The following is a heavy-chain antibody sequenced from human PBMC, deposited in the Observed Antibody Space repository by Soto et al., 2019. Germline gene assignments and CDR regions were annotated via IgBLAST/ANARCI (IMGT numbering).Heavy chain of an antibody. CDR2: IYYN. D-gene: IGHD2-21*02. CDR3: ARQRTTVVTQAYFDH. V-gene: IGHV4-39*01. CDR1: GESISSSSYY. Sequence: PSETLSLTCIVSGESISSSSYYWGWIRQPPGKGLEWIGSIYYNPSFKSRVTISIDTSKNQFSLKLSSVTATDTAVYYCARQRTTVVTQAYFDHWGQGALVTV. J-gene: IGHJ4*02.